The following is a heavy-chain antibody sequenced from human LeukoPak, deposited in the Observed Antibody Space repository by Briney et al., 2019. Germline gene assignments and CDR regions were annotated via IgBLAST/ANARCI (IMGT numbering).Heavy chain of an antibody. CDR2: INHSGST. J-gene: IGHJ4*02. D-gene: IGHD2-2*01. CDR1: GGSFSGYY. CDR3: ARGTSCYFY. Sequence: SETLSLTCAVYGGSFSGYYWSWIRQPPGKGLEWIGEINHSGSTNYNPSLKSRVTISVDTSKNQFSLKLSSETAADTAVYYCARGTSCYFYWGQGTLVTVSS. V-gene: IGHV4-34*01.